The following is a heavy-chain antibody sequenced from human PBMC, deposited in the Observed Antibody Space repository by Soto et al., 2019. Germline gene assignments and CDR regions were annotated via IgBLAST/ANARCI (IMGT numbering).Heavy chain of an antibody. CDR1: GYTFTGYY. D-gene: IGHD2-2*01. Sequence: ASVKVSCKASGYTFTGYYMHWVRQAPGQGLEWMGWINLNSGGTNYAQKFQGRVTMTRDTSISTAYMELSRLRSDDTAVYYCARYCSSTSCYYYYYGMDVWGQGTTVTVS. CDR2: INLNSGGT. CDR3: ARYCSSTSCYYYYYGMDV. V-gene: IGHV1-2*02. J-gene: IGHJ6*02.